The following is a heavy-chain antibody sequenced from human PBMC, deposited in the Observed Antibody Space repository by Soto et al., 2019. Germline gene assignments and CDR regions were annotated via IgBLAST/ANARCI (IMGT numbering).Heavy chain of an antibody. V-gene: IGHV1-3*01. CDR1: GYTFTSYA. CDR2: INAGNGNT. J-gene: IGHJ6*02. D-gene: IGHD2-15*01. Sequence: ASVKVSCKASGYTFTSYAMHWVRQAPGQRLEWMGWINAGNGNTKYSQKFQGRVTITRDTSASTAYMELSSLRSEDTAVYYCARAGIVERNYYYYYGMDVWGQGPTVTVSS. CDR3: ARAGIVERNYYYYYGMDV.